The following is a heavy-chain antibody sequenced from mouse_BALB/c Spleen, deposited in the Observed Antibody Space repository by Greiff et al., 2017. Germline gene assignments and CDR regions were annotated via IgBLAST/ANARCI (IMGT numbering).Heavy chain of an antibody. J-gene: IGHJ2*01. CDR3: ALLLRYFDY. D-gene: IGHD1-1*01. CDR2: ISYSGST. Sequence: VQLQQSGPGLVKPSQSLSLTCTVTGYSITSDYAWNWIRQFPGNKLEWMGYISYSGSTSYNPSLKSRISITRDTSKNQFFLQLNSVTTEDTATYYCALLLRYFDYWGQGTTLTVSS. CDR1: GYSITSDYA. V-gene: IGHV3-2*02.